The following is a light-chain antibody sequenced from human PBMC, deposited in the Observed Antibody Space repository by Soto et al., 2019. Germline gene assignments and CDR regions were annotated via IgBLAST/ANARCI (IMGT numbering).Light chain of an antibody. CDR3: QQYGSASFT. CDR2: VAS. Sequence: EIVLTQSPGTLSLSPGERATLSCRASQSVSSSYLAWYQQKPGQAPRLLIYVASSRATGIPDRFSGSGSGTDFTLTISRLEPEDFAVYYCQQYGSASFTFGPGTKVDIK. V-gene: IGKV3-20*01. J-gene: IGKJ3*01. CDR1: QSVSSSY.